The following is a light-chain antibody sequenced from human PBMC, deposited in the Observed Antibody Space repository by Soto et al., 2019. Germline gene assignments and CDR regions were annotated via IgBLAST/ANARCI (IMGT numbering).Light chain of an antibody. J-gene: IGKJ1*01. CDR3: MQTLQTPA. CDR1: QSLLHSNGYNY. Sequence: IVMTQSPLSLPVTPGEPASISCRSSQSLLHSNGYNYLDWYLQKPGQSPQLLIYLGSNRASGVPDRFSGSGSGTDYTLKISRVEAEDVGDYYCMQTLQTPAFGQGTKVEIK. CDR2: LGS. V-gene: IGKV2-28*01.